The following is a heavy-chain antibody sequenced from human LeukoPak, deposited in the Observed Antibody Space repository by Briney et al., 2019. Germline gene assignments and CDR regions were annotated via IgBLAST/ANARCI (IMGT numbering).Heavy chain of an antibody. D-gene: IGHD1-1*01. CDR2: ISSSSSYI. CDR1: GFTFSSYS. V-gene: IGHV3-21*01. Sequence: PGGSLRLSCAASGFTFSSYSMNWVRQAPGKGLEWVSSISSSSSYIYYADSVKGRFTISRDNAKNSLYLQMNSLRAEDTAVYYCARDWDHNWNDTPDYFDYWGQGTLVTVSS. J-gene: IGHJ4*02. CDR3: ARDWDHNWNDTPDYFDY.